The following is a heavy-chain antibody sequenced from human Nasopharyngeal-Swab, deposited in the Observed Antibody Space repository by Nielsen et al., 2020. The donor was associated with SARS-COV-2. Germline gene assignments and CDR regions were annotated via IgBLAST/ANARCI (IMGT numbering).Heavy chain of an antibody. CDR1: GYTFTSYA. Sequence: ASVKVSCKASGYTFTSYALHWVRQAPGQSLEWLGWIRTGDGSPRYSQNFQGRITITRDTSATTAYMVLTSLRSEDTAVYYCARVSSDQWLEYYFDYWGQGTLVTVSS. J-gene: IGHJ4*02. V-gene: IGHV1-3*04. D-gene: IGHD6-19*01. CDR2: IRTGDGSP. CDR3: ARVSSDQWLEYYFDY.